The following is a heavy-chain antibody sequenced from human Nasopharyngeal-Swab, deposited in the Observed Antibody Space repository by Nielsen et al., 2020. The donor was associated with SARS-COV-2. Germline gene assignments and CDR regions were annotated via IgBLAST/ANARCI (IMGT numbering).Heavy chain of an antibody. J-gene: IGHJ4*02. Sequence: GGSLRLSCAASGFSFSSYAMSWVRQAPGKGPEWVSGISDSGVSLYYADSVKGRFTISRDNSKNTLHLQMNSLRADDTAIYYCVKGRIAFDYWGQGTLVTVSS. CDR1: GFSFSSYA. CDR3: VKGRIAFDY. D-gene: IGHD3-10*01. V-gene: IGHV3-23*01. CDR2: ISDSGVSL.